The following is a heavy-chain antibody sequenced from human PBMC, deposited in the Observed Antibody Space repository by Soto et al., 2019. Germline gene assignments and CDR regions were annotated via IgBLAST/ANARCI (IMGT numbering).Heavy chain of an antibody. Sequence: GASVKVSCKASGGTFSSYAISWVRQAPGQGLEWMGGIIPIFGTANYAQKFQGRVTITADESTSTAYMELSSLRSEDTAVYYCAGAFRPLLPGAHGMDVWGQGTTVTVSS. CDR1: GGTFSSYA. V-gene: IGHV1-69*13. D-gene: IGHD7-27*01. J-gene: IGHJ6*02. CDR2: IIPIFGTA. CDR3: AGAFRPLLPGAHGMDV.